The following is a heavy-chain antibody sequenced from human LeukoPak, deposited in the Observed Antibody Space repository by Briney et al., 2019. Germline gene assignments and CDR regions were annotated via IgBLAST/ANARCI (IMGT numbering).Heavy chain of an antibody. J-gene: IGHJ4*02. V-gene: IGHV3-23*01. Sequence: GGSLRLSCAASGFTFSSYAMSWVRQAPGKGLAWVSSISGSGGDRYYADSVKGRFTISRDNSKNTLFPQMNSLRAEDTAVYYCAKEAQGCSITSCYFDSWGQGTLVTVSS. CDR1: GFTFSSYA. CDR2: ISGSGGDR. CDR3: AKEAQGCSITSCYFDS. D-gene: IGHD2-2*01.